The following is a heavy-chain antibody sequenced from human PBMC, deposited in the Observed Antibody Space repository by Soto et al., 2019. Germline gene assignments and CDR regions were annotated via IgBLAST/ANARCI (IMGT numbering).Heavy chain of an antibody. J-gene: IGHJ4*02. CDR3: ARHAGYSSGCFDH. V-gene: IGHV4-39*01. Sequence: PSETLSLTCTVSGGSISSSSYYWGWIRQPPGKGLEWIGSIYYSGSTYYNPSLKSRVTISVDTSKNQFSLKLSSVTAADTAVYYCARHAGYSSGCFDHWGQGTLVTVSS. CDR2: IYYSGST. D-gene: IGHD6-19*01. CDR1: GGSISSSSYY.